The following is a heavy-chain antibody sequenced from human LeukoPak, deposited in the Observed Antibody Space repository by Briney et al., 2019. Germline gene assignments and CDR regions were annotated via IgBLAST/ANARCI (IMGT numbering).Heavy chain of an antibody. J-gene: IGHJ6*03. D-gene: IGHD6-13*01. CDR1: GYTFTGYY. CDR2: INPNSGGT. V-gene: IGHV1-2*02. Sequence: ASVKVSCKASGYTFTGYYMHWVRQAPGQGLEWMGWINPNSGGTNYAQKFQGRVTMTRDTSISTAYMELSRLRSDDTAVYYCARDRRGGSSWFYYYCYMDVWGKGTTVTISS. CDR3: ARDRRGGSSWFYYYCYMDV.